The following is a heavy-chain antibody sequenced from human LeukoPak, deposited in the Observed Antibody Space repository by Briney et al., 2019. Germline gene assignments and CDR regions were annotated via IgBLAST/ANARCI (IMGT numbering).Heavy chain of an antibody. V-gene: IGHV3-23*01. D-gene: IGHD2-8*01. CDR2: ISDSGDYT. J-gene: IGHJ4*02. Sequence: GGSLRLSCVGSGFTFSSYAMSWVRQAPGQGLEWVSVISDSGDYTSYADSVRGRFTISRDNSRNTLYLQMISLRPEDTAVYYCAKDTSIGKYCTNGVCSPFDYWGQGTLVTVSS. CDR3: AKDTSIGKYCTNGVCSPFDY. CDR1: GFTFSSYA.